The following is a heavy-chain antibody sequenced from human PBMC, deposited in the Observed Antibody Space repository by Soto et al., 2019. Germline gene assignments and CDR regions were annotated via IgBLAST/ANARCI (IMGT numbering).Heavy chain of an antibody. V-gene: IGHV4-39*01. J-gene: IGHJ4*02. CDR2: IYYSGTP. CDR1: GGSITSNSYY. CDR3: ARSLYIVSISDY. Sequence: QLQLQESGPGLVKPSETLSLTCTVSGGSITSNSYYWGWIRQPPGKGLEWIGSIYYSGTPYYNPSLKSRVTLSVDTSKNQFSLKLSSVTAADTAVYYCARSLYIVSISDYWGQGTLVTVSS. D-gene: IGHD2-15*01.